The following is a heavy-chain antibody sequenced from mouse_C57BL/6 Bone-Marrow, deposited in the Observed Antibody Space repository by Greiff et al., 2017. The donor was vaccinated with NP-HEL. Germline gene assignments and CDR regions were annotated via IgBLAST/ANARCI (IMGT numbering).Heavy chain of an antibody. Sequence: VQLQQSGAELARPGASVKLSCKASGYTFTSYGISWVKQRTGQGLEWIGEIYPRRGNTYYNEKFKGKATLTADKSSRPAYMELRSLTSEDSAVYFCASYDDVDDWGQGTTRTVSS. D-gene: IGHD2-12*01. CDR3: ASYDDVDD. J-gene: IGHJ2*01. CDR1: GYTFTSYG. V-gene: IGHV1-81*01. CDR2: IYPRRGNT.